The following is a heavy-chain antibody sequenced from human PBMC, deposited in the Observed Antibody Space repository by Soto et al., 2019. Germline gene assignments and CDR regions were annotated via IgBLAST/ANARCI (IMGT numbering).Heavy chain of an antibody. CDR1: GASISNTDYY. CDR2: IFNAEGT. V-gene: IGHV4-30-4*01. CDR3: ARGTPLDF. J-gene: IGHJ4*02. Sequence: SETLSLTCTVSGASISNTDYYWSWIRQPPGKGLEWIGYIFNAEGTSYNPSLKSRLTISADTSKNQFSLKLFSVTAADTAVYYCARGTPLDFWGQGTLVTVSS.